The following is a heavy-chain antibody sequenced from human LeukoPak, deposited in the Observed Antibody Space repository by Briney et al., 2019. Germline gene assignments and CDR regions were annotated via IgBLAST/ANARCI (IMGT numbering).Heavy chain of an antibody. V-gene: IGHV4-4*02. CDR1: GGSISSSNW. Sequence: PSGTLSLTCAVSGGSISSSNWWSWVRHPPGKGLEWIGEIYHSGSTNYNPSLKSRVTILVDKSKNQFSLKLSSVTAADTAVYYRARGEGYSYGRAVAYYFDYWGQGTLVTVSS. CDR3: ARGEGYSYGRAVAYYFDY. D-gene: IGHD5-18*01. J-gene: IGHJ4*02. CDR2: IYHSGST.